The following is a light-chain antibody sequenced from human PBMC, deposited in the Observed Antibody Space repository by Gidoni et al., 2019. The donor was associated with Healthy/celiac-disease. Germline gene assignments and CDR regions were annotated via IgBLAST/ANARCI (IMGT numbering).Light chain of an antibody. Sequence: SYELTQPPSVSVSPGQTASITCPGDALPKQYTYWYQQKPGQAPVLVIYKDSERHSVTHDRFSGSSSGTTVTLTISGVQAEDEADYYCQSADSSGTSVVFGGGTKLTVL. CDR3: QSADSSGTSVV. V-gene: IGLV3-25*03. CDR2: KDS. J-gene: IGLJ2*01. CDR1: ALPKQY.